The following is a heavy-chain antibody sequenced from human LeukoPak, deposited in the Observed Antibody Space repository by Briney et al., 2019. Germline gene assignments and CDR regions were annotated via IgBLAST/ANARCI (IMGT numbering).Heavy chain of an antibody. J-gene: IGHJ4*02. D-gene: IGHD3-22*01. V-gene: IGHV4-31*03. CDR3: ARHRVGDSSGYNYHFAY. CDR2: IYYSGST. CDR1: GASISSGRYY. Sequence: SQTLSLTCTVSGASISSGRYYWSWIRHLPGKGLEWIAYIYYSGSTYYNPSLKSRVTISIDTSNNQFSLNLISVTAADTAVYYCARHRVGDSSGYNYHFAYCGQGTLVTVSS.